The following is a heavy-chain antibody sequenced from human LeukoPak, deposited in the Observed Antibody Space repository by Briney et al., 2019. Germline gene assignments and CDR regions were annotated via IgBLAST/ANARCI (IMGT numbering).Heavy chain of an antibody. CDR3: AELGITMIGGV. V-gene: IGHV3-74*01. D-gene: IGHD3-10*02. CDR2: INSDGINT. CDR1: EFIVSINY. Sequence: GGSLRLSCAASEFIVSINYMTWVRQAPGKGLVWVSRINSDGINTSYADSVKGRFTISRDNAKNSLYLQMNSLRAEDTAVYYCAELGITMIGGVWGKGTTVTISS. J-gene: IGHJ6*04.